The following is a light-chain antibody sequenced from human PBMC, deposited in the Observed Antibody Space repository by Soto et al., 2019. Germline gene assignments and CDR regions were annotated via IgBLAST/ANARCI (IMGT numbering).Light chain of an antibody. CDR3: QQRSIWPPWT. CDR2: SAS. Sequence: IVLTQSPGTMSLSPGERPTLSCRTSQSVSSSYLAWYQQKPGQAPRLLIYSASSRATGIPDRFGGSGSGTDFSLTISSLEPEDFAIYYCQQRSIWPPWTFGQGTKVDIK. CDR1: QSVSSSY. V-gene: IGKV3D-20*02. J-gene: IGKJ1*01.